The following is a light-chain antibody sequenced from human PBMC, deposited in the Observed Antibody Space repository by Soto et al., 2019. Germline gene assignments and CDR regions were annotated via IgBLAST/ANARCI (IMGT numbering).Light chain of an antibody. Sequence: QSALTQPASVSGSPGQSITISCTGTSSDVGGYNYVSWYQHHPGKAPKLMIYDVSNRPSGVSDRFSGSKSGNTASLTISGLQPEAEDESYCCSYTTRNTRQRVFGTGTKLTVL. CDR2: DVS. CDR3: CSYTTRNTRQRV. J-gene: IGLJ1*01. CDR1: SSDVGGYNY. V-gene: IGLV2-14*03.